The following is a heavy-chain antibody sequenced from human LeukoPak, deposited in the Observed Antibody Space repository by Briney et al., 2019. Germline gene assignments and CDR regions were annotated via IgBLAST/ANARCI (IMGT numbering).Heavy chain of an antibody. CDR3: ARATCSGGSCYYYYGMDV. Sequence: SMKVSCKASGYTFTSYGISWVRQAPGQGLEWMGGIIPIFGTANYAQKFQGRVTITADESTSTAYMELSSLRSEDTAVYYCARATCSGGSCYYYYGMDVWGQGTTVTVSS. CDR2: IIPIFGTA. D-gene: IGHD2-15*01. J-gene: IGHJ6*02. V-gene: IGHV1-69*13. CDR1: GYTFTSYG.